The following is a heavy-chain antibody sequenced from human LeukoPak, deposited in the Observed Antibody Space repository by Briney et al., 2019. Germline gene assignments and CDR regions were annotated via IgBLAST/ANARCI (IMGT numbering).Heavy chain of an antibody. Sequence: SETLSLTRTVSGGSISSYFWTWIRQPAGKGLEWIGRIYTSGSTNYNPSLKSRVTMSVDTSKNQFSLKLSSVTAADTAVYYCARKDTAMAPFDYWGQGTLVTVSS. D-gene: IGHD5-18*01. CDR1: GGSISSYF. CDR2: IYTSGST. CDR3: ARKDTAMAPFDY. J-gene: IGHJ4*02. V-gene: IGHV4-4*07.